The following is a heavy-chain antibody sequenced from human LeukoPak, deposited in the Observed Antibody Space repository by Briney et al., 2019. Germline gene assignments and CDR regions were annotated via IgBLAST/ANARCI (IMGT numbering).Heavy chain of an antibody. D-gene: IGHD6-19*01. CDR2: IYPGDSDT. Sequence: GEPLKISCKGSGYSFITYWIGWVRQMPGKGLEWMGIIYPGDSDTRYSPSFQGQVAISADKSISTAYLQWSSLKASDTAMYYCARRQTSGAVGMDVWGQGTTVTVSS. J-gene: IGHJ6*02. CDR1: GYSFITYW. V-gene: IGHV5-51*01. CDR3: ARRQTSGAVGMDV.